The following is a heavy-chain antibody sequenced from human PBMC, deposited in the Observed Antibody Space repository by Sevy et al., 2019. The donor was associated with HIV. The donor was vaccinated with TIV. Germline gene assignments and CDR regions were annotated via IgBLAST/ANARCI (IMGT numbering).Heavy chain of an antibody. V-gene: IGHV3-74*01. CDR1: GFSFSRYW. CDR2: INSDGSTR. J-gene: IGHJ4*02. Sequence: GGSLRLSCAASGFSFSRYWMHWVRQAPGKGLVWLSRINSDGSTRNYADSVQGRFTISRDNAKNTLYLQMNSLRVDDTAVYYCARDTLGYGGNPYLDLDYWGQGTLVTVSS. CDR3: ARDTLGYGGNPYLDLDY. D-gene: IGHD4-17*01.